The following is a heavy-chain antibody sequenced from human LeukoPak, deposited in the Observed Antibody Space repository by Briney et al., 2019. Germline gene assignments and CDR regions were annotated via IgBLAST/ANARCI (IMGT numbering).Heavy chain of an antibody. CDR3: ARRTLSSGGYSYAPDAFDI. CDR2: IYYSGST. J-gene: IGHJ3*02. CDR1: GGSISSYY. V-gene: IGHV4-59*08. D-gene: IGHD5-18*01. Sequence: SETLSLTCTVSGGSISSYYWSWIRQPPGKGLEWIGYIYYSGSTNYNPSLKSRVTISVDTSKNQFSLKLSSVTAADTAVYYCARRTLSSGGYSYAPDAFDIWGQGTMVTVSS.